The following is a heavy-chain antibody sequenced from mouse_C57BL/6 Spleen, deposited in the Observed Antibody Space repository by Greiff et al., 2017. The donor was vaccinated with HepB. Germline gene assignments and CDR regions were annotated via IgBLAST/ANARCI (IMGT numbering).Heavy chain of an antibody. CDR1: GYAFSSSW. V-gene: IGHV1-82*01. D-gene: IGHD2-4*01. Sequence: VQLQQSGPELVKPGASVKISCKASGYAFSSSWMNWVKQRPGKGLEWIGRIYPGDGDTNYNGKFKGKATLTADKSSSTAYMQRSSLTSEDSAVYFCARYDYSHFDYWGQGTTLTVSS. CDR2: IYPGDGDT. CDR3: ARYDYSHFDY. J-gene: IGHJ2*01.